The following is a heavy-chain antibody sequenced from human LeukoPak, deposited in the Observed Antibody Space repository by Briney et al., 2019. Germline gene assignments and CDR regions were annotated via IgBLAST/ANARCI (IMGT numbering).Heavy chain of an antibody. CDR1: GFTVSSNY. CDR3: ARTYSNSGLEYFDF. CDR2: IYNDGNT. Sequence: GGSLRLSCAASGFTVSSNYMTWVRQAPGKGLEWVSIIYNDGNTFYADSVKGRFTISRDNSKNTLYLQMNGLRAEDTAVYYCARTYSNSGLEYFDFWGQGTLVTVSS. J-gene: IGHJ4*02. D-gene: IGHD6-13*01. V-gene: IGHV3-53*01.